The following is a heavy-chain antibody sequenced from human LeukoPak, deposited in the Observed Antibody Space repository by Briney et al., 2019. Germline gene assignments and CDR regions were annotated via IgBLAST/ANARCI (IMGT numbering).Heavy chain of an antibody. CDR1: GFTFSSYA. J-gene: IGHJ5*02. CDR2: ISGSGGIT. CDR3: ARDCCTGGRNTFDP. Sequence: GGSLRLSCAASGFTFSSYAMTWVRQAPGKGLEWVSAISGSGGITNYADSVKGRFTISRDNSKNTLYLQMNSLRADDTAVYYCARDCCTGGRNTFDPWGQGTLVTVSS. D-gene: IGHD2-8*02. V-gene: IGHV3-23*01.